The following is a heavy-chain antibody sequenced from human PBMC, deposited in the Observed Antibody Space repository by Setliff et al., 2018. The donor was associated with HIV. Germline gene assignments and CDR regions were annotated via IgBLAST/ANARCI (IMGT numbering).Heavy chain of an antibody. J-gene: IGHJ6*03. D-gene: IGHD3-10*01. CDR3: SGSYYPSRWSYHYMDV. V-gene: IGHV3-11*04. CDR1: GFTFSDYY. Sequence: GESLKISCAASGFTFSDYYMSWIRQAPGKGLEWVSYISMSGGTIYYADSVKGRFTISRDNAKNSLYLQMNSLRAEDTAVYYCSGSYYPSRWSYHYMDVWGKGTTVTVSS. CDR2: ISMSGGTI.